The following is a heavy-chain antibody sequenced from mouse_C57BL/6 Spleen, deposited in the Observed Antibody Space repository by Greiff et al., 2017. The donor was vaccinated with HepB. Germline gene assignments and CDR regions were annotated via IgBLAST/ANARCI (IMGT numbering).Heavy chain of an antibody. D-gene: IGHD1-1*01. CDR2: IYPRSGNT. Sequence: VQLQQSGAELARPGASVKLSCKASGYTFTSYGISWVKQRTGQGLEWIGEIYPRSGNTYYNEKFTGKATVTADKSSSTAYMELRSLTSEDTAVYFWAKCGVGATGYYAMDYWGKGTSVTVSS. V-gene: IGHV1-81*01. CDR3: AKCGVGATGYYAMDY. CDR1: GYTFTSYG. J-gene: IGHJ4*01.